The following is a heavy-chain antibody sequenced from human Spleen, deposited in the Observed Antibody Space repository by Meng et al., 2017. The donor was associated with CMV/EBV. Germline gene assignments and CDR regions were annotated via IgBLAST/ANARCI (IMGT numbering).Heavy chain of an antibody. Sequence: GESLKISCAASGFTVSSNYMSWVRQAPGKGLEWVSVIYSGGSTYYADSVKGRFTISRDNSKNTLYVQMKTLRAEDTAVYYCAKQASYDRPFDWDRFDYWGQGRLVTSPQ. CDR3: AKQASYDRPFDWDRFDY. J-gene: IGHJ4*02. V-gene: IGHV3-53*01. CDR1: GFTVSSNY. D-gene: IGHD5-12*01. CDR2: IYSGGST.